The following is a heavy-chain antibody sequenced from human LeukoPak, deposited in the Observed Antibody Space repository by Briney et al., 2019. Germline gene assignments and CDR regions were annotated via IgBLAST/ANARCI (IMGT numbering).Heavy chain of an antibody. Sequence: SETLSLTCTVSGGSISSSSYYWGWIRQPPGKGLEWIGSIYYSGSTYYNPSLKSRVTISVDTSKNQFSLKLSSVTAADTAVYYCASGDTAEDAFDIWGQGTMVTVSS. J-gene: IGHJ3*02. D-gene: IGHD5-18*01. CDR3: ASGDTAEDAFDI. CDR1: GGSISSSSYY. V-gene: IGHV4-39*07. CDR2: IYYSGST.